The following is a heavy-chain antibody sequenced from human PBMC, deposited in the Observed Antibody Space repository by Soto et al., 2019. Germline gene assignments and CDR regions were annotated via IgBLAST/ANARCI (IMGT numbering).Heavy chain of an antibody. V-gene: IGHV1-69*13. CDR3: ARVTDSNLLY. D-gene: IGHD4-4*01. CDR2: IIPIFGTT. J-gene: IGHJ4*02. Sequence: GASVKVSCKASGGTFSSYAISWVRQAPGQGLQWMGGIIPIFGTTNSAQKFQGRVTITADESTSTVYMELSSLRSEDTAVYYCARVTDSNLLYWGQGALVTVAS. CDR1: GGTFSSYA.